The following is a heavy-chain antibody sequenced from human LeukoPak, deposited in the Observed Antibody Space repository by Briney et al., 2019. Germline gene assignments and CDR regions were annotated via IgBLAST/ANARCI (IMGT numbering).Heavy chain of an antibody. V-gene: IGHV1-69*13. CDR1: GGTFSSYA. Sequence: ASVKVSCKASGGTFSSYAISWVRQAPGQGLEWMGGIIPIFGTANSAQKFQGRVTITADESTSTAYMELSSLRSEDTAVYYCGIAAAGAYYYYYMDVWGKGTTVTISS. CDR3: GIAAAGAYYYYYMDV. CDR2: IIPIFGTA. J-gene: IGHJ6*03. D-gene: IGHD6-13*01.